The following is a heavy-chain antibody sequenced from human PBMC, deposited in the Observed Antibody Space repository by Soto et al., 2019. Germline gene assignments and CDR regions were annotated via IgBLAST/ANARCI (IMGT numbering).Heavy chain of an antibody. D-gene: IGHD1-26*01. J-gene: IGHJ6*03. CDR3: SKAIRRRELSYYFYDMDV. CDR1: GFTFGSYA. V-gene: IGHV3-43*01. CDR2: ISWDGGST. Sequence: GGSLRLSCAASGFTFGSYAMNWVRQAPGKGLEWVSLISWDGGSTYYADSVKGRFTISRDNGKNSLYLQMNSLRTEDTDTDECSKAIRRRELSYYFYDMDVWGKGTTVTVSS.